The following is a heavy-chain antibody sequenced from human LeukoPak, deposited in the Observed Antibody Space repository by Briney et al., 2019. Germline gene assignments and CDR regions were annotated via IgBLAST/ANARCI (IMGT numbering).Heavy chain of an antibody. CDR1: GGTFSSYA. D-gene: IGHD3-10*01. Sequence: SVKVSCKASGGTFSSYAISWVRQAPGRGLEWMGGIIPIFGTANYAQKFQGRVTMTRSTSISTAYMELSSLRSDDTAVYYCARRIISDYWGQGSLVTVSS. J-gene: IGHJ4*02. CDR3: ARRIISDY. V-gene: IGHV1-69*05. CDR2: IIPIFGTA.